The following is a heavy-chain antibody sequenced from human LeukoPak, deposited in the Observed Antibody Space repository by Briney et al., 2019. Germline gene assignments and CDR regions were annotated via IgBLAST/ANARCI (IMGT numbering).Heavy chain of an antibody. CDR1: GFTLSSSG. J-gene: IGHJ4*02. CDR3: ARVGPMAGDYEDY. CDR2: IYSGGST. D-gene: IGHD4-17*01. V-gene: IGHV3-53*01. Sequence: GGSLRLSCAASGFTLSSSGMSWVRQAPGKGLEWVSVIYSGGSTHYADSVKGRFTISRDNSKNTLYLQMNSLRAEDTALYYCARVGPMAGDYEDYWGQGTLVTVSS.